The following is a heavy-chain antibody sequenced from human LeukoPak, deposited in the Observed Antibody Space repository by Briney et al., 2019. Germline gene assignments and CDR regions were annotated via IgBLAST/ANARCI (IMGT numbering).Heavy chain of an antibody. CDR2: ITSSSTTI. J-gene: IGHJ4*02. CDR1: GFVFSTYG. Sequence: GGSLILSCAASGFVFSTYGMTWVRQAPGQGLEWVSYITSSSTTIYYADSVKGRFTISRDNAESSLYLQMNSLRAEDTAVYYCARVRGSAWYHDYWGQGTLVTVSS. D-gene: IGHD6-19*01. V-gene: IGHV3-48*01. CDR3: ARVRGSAWYHDY.